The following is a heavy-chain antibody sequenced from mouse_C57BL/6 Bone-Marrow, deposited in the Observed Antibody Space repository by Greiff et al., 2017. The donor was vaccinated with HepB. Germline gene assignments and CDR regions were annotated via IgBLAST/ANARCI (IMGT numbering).Heavy chain of an antibody. CDR1: GYTFTSYW. CDR2: IDPSDSYT. V-gene: IGHV1-69*01. J-gene: IGHJ1*03. CDR3: ASDGYSLYWYFDV. D-gene: IGHD2-3*01. Sequence: QVQLQQPGAELVMPGASVKLPCKASGYTFTSYWMHWVKQRPGQGLEWIGEIDPSDSYTNYNQKFKGKSTLTVDKSSSTAYMQLSSLTSEDSAVYYCASDGYSLYWYFDVWGTGTTVTVSS.